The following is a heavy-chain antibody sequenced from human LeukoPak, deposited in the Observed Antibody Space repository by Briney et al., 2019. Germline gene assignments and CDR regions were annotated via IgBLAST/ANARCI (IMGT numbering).Heavy chain of an antibody. CDR1: GGSISSGGYS. CDR2: IYHSGST. D-gene: IGHD3-10*01. J-gene: IGHJ5*02. CDR3: ARAGTIVRGVIPTTWFDP. V-gene: IGHV4-30-2*01. Sequence: PSETLSLTCAVPGGSISSGGYSWSWIRQPPGKGLEWIGYIYHSGSTYYNPSLKSRVTISVDRSKNQFSLKLSSVTAADTAVYYCARAGTIVRGVIPTTWFDPWGQGTLVTVSS.